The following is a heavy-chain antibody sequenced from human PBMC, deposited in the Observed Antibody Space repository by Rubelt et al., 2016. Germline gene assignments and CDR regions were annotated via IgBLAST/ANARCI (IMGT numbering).Heavy chain of an antibody. CDR1: GYAFTRYP. CDR2: INTETGKP. Sequence: QVQLVQSGSELKKPGASVKVSCKASGYAFTRYPMNWVRQAPGQGLEWLGWINTETGKPTYAQGFTGRFVFSLDTSVNTAYLQISSLNADDTAVYYCARWGSTTVSPGVFYFDFWGQGTLVTVSS. D-gene: IGHD6-13*01. J-gene: IGHJ4*02. CDR3: ARWGSTTVSPGVFYFDF. V-gene: IGHV7-4-1*02.